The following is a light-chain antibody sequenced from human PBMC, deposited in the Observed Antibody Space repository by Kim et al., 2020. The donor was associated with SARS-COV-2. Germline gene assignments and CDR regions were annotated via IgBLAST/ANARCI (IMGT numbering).Light chain of an antibody. CDR1: QSISTW. V-gene: IGKV1-5*01. Sequence: ASVGDRVTITCRASQSISTWLAWYQQKPGKAPKLLIYAASTLEAGVPARFSGSGSGTEFTLTISSLQPDDLGSYYCQQYDSYPCTFGQGTKLEI. CDR3: QQYDSYPCT. J-gene: IGKJ2*02. CDR2: AAS.